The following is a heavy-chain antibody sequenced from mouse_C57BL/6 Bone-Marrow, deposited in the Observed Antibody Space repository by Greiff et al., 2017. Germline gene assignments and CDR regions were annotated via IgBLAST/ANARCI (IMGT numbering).Heavy chain of an antibody. V-gene: IGHV1-81*01. J-gene: IGHJ3*01. Sequence: QVQLQQSGAELARPGASVTLSCTASGYTFTSYGISWVKQRTGQGLEWIGEIYPRSGNTYYNEKFNGKATLTADTSSSTAYMELRSLTSEDSAVYVCARGSHVAYWGQGTLVAVSA. CDR3: ARGSHVAY. CDR1: GYTFTSYG. CDR2: IYPRSGNT.